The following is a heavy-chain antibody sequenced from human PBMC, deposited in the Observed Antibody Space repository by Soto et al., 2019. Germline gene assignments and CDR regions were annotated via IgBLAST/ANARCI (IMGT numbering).Heavy chain of an antibody. CDR1: GGSISGRTYY. D-gene: IGHD2-15*01. CDR3: SGGAPSMDV. J-gene: IGHJ6*02. Sequence: QLQLQESGPGLVKPSETLSLTCTASGGSISGRTYYWGWIRQPPGKGLEWIGNIYYTGTTYYNPSFESRVTITFDTPKHQFSLKLTSVTAADTAVYYCSGGAPSMDVWGQGTSVTVSS. CDR2: IYYTGTT. V-gene: IGHV4-39*01.